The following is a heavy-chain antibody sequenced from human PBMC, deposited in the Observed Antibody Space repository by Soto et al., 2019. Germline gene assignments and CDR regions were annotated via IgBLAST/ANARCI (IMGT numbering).Heavy chain of an antibody. CDR3: ARVVPGAEAWFGP. D-gene: IGHD2-2*01. Sequence: GASVKVSCKASGYTFTNYGITWVRQAPGQPLEWLGWISLYSDGTNYAQKFQGRVSMTTDTSTTTAYMELRSLRSDDTAVYYCARVVPGAEAWFGPWGQGTLVTVSS. CDR2: ISLYSDGT. J-gene: IGHJ5*02. CDR1: GYTFTNYG. V-gene: IGHV1-18*01.